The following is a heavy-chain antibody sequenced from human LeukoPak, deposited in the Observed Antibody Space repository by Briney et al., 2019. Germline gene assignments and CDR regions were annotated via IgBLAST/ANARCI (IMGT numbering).Heavy chain of an antibody. V-gene: IGHV1-69*01. J-gene: IGHJ4*02. CDR1: GGTFSSYA. D-gene: IGHD3-10*01. Sequence: SVKVSCKASGGTFSSYAISWVRQAPGQGLEWMGGIIPIFGTANYARKFQGRVTITADESTSTAYMELSSLRSEDTAVYYCARDGIAGYYGSGSYYFDYWGQGTLVTVSS. CDR3: ARDGIAGYYGSGSYYFDY. CDR2: IIPIFGTA.